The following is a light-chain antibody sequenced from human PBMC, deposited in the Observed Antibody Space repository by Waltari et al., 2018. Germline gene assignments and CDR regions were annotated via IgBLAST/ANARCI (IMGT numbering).Light chain of an antibody. CDR1: QTIRNW. CDR3: QHYNSAPYN. V-gene: IGKV1-5*03. Sequence: DIQMTQSPSTLSASVGDRVTITCRASQTIRNWLAWYQQKPGKAPKTLIYEASNLESGVPSRFSGRGSGTDFTLTISSLQPEDSATYYCQHYNSAPYNFGQGTKVEIK. CDR2: EAS. J-gene: IGKJ2*01.